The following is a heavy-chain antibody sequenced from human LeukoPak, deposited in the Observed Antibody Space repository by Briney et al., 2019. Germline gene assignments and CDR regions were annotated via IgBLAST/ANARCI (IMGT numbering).Heavy chain of an antibody. CDR3: ARRPDYDFWSGYYTGEGDFDY. Sequence: ASVKVSCKASGYTFTSYGISWVRQAPGQGLEWMGWISAYNGNTNYAQKLQGRVTMTTDTSTSTAYMELRSLRSDNTAVYYCARRPDYDFWSGYYTGEGDFDYWGQGTLVTVSS. J-gene: IGHJ4*02. D-gene: IGHD3-3*01. CDR2: ISAYNGNT. CDR1: GYTFTSYG. V-gene: IGHV1-18*01.